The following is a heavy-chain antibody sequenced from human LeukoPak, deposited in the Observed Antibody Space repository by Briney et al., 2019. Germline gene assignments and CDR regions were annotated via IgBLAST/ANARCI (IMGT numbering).Heavy chain of an antibody. Sequence: SETLSLTCTVSGGSISSSSYYWGWIRQPPGKGLEWIGSIYFSGHTYYTPSLTSRVTISVDTSTNQFSLKLSSVTAADTAVYYCARDRKYYYHMDVWGKGTTVTVSS. CDR2: IYFSGHT. D-gene: IGHD1-14*01. J-gene: IGHJ6*04. CDR1: GGSISSSSYY. V-gene: IGHV4-39*02. CDR3: ARDRKYYYHMDV.